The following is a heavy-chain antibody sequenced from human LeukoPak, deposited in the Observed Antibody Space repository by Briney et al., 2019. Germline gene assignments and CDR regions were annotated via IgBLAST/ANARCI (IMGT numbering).Heavy chain of an antibody. Sequence: GESLKISCKASGYGFSTYWIAWVRQMPGKGLEWIWIINPVDSDTRYSPSFQGQVTISADKSISTAYLQWSSLKASDTAIYYCARQWLFDYWGQGTLVTVSS. D-gene: IGHD6-19*01. CDR3: ARQWLFDY. J-gene: IGHJ4*02. CDR2: INPVDSDT. CDR1: GYGFSTYW. V-gene: IGHV5-51*01.